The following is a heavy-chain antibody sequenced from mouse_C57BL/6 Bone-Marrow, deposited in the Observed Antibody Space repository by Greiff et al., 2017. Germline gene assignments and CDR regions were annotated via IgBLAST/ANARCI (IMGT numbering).Heavy chain of an antibody. CDR2: IHPNRGST. CDR3: ARDGYYPFYAMDY. Sequence: VQLQQPGAELVKPGASVKLSCKASGYTFTSYWMHWVKQRPGQGLEWIGMIHPNRGSTNYNEKFKSKATLTVDKSSSTAYMQLSSLTSEDSAVYYCARDGYYPFYAMDYWGQGTSVTVSS. CDR1: GYTFTSYW. V-gene: IGHV1-64*01. D-gene: IGHD2-3*01. J-gene: IGHJ4*01.